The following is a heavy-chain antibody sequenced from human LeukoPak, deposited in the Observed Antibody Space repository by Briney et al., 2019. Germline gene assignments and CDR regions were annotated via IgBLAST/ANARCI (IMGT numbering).Heavy chain of an antibody. CDR2: IYYSGST. Sequence: SETLSLTCTVSGGSISSSSYYWGWIRQPPGKGLEWIGSIYYSGSTYYNPSLKSRVTISVDTSKNQFSLKLSSVTAVDTAVYYCARGNYYDSSGYYSPFDYWGQGTLVTVSS. CDR3: ARGNYYDSSGYYSPFDY. D-gene: IGHD3-22*01. J-gene: IGHJ4*02. CDR1: GGSISSSSYY. V-gene: IGHV4-39*01.